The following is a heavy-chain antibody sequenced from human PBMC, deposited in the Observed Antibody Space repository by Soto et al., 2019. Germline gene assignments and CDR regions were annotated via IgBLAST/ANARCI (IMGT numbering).Heavy chain of an antibody. Sequence: QVQLQESGPGLEKPSDTLSLTCTVSGGSISGYYWSWIRQSPGKGLEYIGYIYYRGSTNYNPSLKSRVTMSIDTSRNQFSLRVNSVTAADTAVYYCARQQLLPFFYALDVWGQGTTVTVSS. CDR2: IYYRGST. V-gene: IGHV4-59*07. CDR3: ARQQLLPFFYALDV. D-gene: IGHD6-13*01. CDR1: GGSISGYY. J-gene: IGHJ6*02.